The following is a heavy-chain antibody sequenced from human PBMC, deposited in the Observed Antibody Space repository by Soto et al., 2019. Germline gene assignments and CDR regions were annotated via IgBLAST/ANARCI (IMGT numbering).Heavy chain of an antibody. V-gene: IGHV3-23*01. CDR3: AKDEVCATLSPYSFPY. CDR1: GFTFSSYA. CDR2: ISGSGGST. Sequence: EVQLLESGGGLVQPGGSLRLSCAASGFTFSSYAMSWVRQAPGKGLEWVSAISGSGGSTYYADSVQGRFTISRDNSKNTLYLQMNSLRAEDTAVYYCAKDEVCATLSPYSFPYWGPGTLVTVSS. D-gene: IGHD2-15*01. J-gene: IGHJ4*02.